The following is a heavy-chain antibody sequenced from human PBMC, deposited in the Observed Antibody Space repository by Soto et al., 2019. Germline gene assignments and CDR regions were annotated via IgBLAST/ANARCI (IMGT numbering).Heavy chain of an antibody. D-gene: IGHD2-2*01. CDR2: IKSKTDGGTT. CDR1: GFTFSNAW. Sequence: GGSLRLSCAASGFTFSNAWMSWVRQAPGKGLEWVGRIKSKTDGGTTDYAAPVKGRFTISRDDSKNTLYLQMNSLKTEDTAVYYCTTEWGILGYCSSTSCSPYYYMDVWGKGPPVTVSS. J-gene: IGHJ6*03. V-gene: IGHV3-15*01. CDR3: TTEWGILGYCSSTSCSPYYYMDV.